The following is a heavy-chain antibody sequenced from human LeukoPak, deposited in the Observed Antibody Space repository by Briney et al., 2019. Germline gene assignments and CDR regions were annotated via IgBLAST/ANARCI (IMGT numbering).Heavy chain of an antibody. J-gene: IGHJ4*02. CDR1: GFTLSSNW. V-gene: IGHV3-33*08. Sequence: QAGGSLRLSCEASGFTLSSNWMSWVRQAPGKGLEWVAIIWFDGSGTYYADSVKGRVTFSRDNSKNTLYLQMNSLRAEDTAMYYCARHASTHYFDSWGQGTLVTVSS. D-gene: IGHD2/OR15-2a*01. CDR3: ARHASTHYFDS. CDR2: IWFDGSGT.